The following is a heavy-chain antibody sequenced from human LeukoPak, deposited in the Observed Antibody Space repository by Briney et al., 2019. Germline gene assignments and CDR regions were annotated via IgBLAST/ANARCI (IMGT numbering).Heavy chain of an antibody. J-gene: IGHJ4*02. CDR2: IRHDGSKI. Sequence: PGGSLRLSCEASGFTFSNYGMHWVRQAPGKGLEWAAFIRHDGSKIYYADSVKGRFTISRDSSKSTLYLQTNSLRAEDTAVYYCARVYSSSWTDYWGQGTLVTVSS. CDR1: GFTFSNYG. CDR3: ARVYSSSWTDY. V-gene: IGHV3-30*02. D-gene: IGHD6-13*01.